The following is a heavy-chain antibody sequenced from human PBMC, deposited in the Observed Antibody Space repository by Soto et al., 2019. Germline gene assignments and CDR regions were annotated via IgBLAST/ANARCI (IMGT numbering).Heavy chain of an antibody. CDR1: GFTFSTYG. J-gene: IGHJ6*02. CDR3: ARSEGYCSGGRCYYYYGMDV. D-gene: IGHD2-15*01. CDR2: IWFDGSYK. Sequence: PGGSLRLSCAASGFTFSTYGMHWVRQAPGKGLEWVAVIWFDGSYKYYADSVKGRFTISRDNSKNTLYLQMNSLRAEDTAVYYCARSEGYCSGGRCYYYYGMDVWGQGTTVTVSS. V-gene: IGHV3-33*01.